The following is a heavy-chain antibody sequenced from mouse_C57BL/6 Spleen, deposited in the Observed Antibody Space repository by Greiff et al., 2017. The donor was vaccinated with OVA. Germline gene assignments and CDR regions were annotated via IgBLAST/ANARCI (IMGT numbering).Heavy chain of an antibody. V-gene: IGHV2-2*01. CDR1: GFSLTSYG. CDR3: ARTAFTTVVGGYFDY. D-gene: IGHD1-1*01. J-gene: IGHJ2*01. CDR2: LWSGGST. Sequence: QVQLKESGPGLVQPSQSLSITCTVSGFSLTSYGVHWVRQSPGKGLEWLGVLWSGGSTDYNAAFISRLSISKDNSKIQVFFKMNSLQADDTAIYYCARTAFTTVVGGYFDYWGQGTTLTVSS.